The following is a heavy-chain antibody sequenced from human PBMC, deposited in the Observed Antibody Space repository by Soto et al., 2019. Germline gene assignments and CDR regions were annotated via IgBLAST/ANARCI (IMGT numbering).Heavy chain of an antibody. D-gene: IGHD3-10*01. CDR1: GGSISSSNW. Sequence: SETLSLTCAVSGGSISSSNWWSCVRQPPGKGLEWIGEIYHSGSTNYNPSLKSRVTISVDKSKNQFSLKLSSVTAADTAVYYCARDLSGGTYGSGSYYNYFDYWGQGTLVTVSS. CDR3: ARDLSGGTYGSGSYYNYFDY. V-gene: IGHV4-4*02. J-gene: IGHJ4*02. CDR2: IYHSGST.